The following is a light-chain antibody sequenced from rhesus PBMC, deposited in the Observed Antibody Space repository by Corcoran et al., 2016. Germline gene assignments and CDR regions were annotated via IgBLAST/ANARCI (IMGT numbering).Light chain of an antibody. J-gene: IGKJ3*01. CDR2: KAS. Sequence: DIQMTQSPSSLSASVGDTVTITCRASQGISRWLAWYQQKPGKAPKLLFDKASSLQSGVPSRCSGRGSGTDFTLTISSLQSGDFATYYCQQYSSRPFTFGPGTKLDIK. V-gene: IGKV1-22*01. CDR1: QGISRW. CDR3: QQYSSRPFT.